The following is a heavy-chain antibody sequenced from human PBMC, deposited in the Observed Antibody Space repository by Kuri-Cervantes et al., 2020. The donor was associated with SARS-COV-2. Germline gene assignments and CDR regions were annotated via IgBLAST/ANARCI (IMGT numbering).Heavy chain of an antibody. CDR3: VRWGGLGGRGTYYYFYAMDV. D-gene: IGHD3-16*01. CDR2: IYSDGST. J-gene: IGHJ6*02. V-gene: IGHV3-66*01. CDR1: GFTVSSNY. Sequence: LSLTCAASGFTVSSNYMTWVRQAPGKGPEWVSIIYSDGSTFYADSVKGRFTISRDNSKNMLHLQMNSLRAKDTAVYYCVRWGGLGGRGTYYYFYAMDVWGQGTTVTVSS.